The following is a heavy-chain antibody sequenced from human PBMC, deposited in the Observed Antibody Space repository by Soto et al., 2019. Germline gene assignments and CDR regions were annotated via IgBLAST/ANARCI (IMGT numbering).Heavy chain of an antibody. D-gene: IGHD4-17*01. V-gene: IGHV3-30-3*01. CDR1: GFTFSSYA. Sequence: QVQLVESGGGVVQPGRSLRLSCAASGFTFSSYAMHWVRQAPGKGLEWVAVISYDGSNKYYADSVKGRFTISRDNSKNTLYLQRNSLRAEDTAVYYCEGRGDYGDSSDAFDIWGQGTMVTVSS. J-gene: IGHJ3*02. CDR3: EGRGDYGDSSDAFDI. CDR2: ISYDGSNK.